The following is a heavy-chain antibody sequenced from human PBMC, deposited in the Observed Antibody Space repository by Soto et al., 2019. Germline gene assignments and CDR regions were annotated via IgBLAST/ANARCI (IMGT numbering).Heavy chain of an antibody. V-gene: IGHV4-39*01. J-gene: IGHJ6*02. CDR3: ARLMRLDFWSDYYGMDV. CDR1: GGSISSSSYY. CDR2: IYYSGST. Sequence: SETLSLTCTVSGGSISSSSYYWGWIRQPPGKGLEWIGSIYYSGSTYYNPSLKSRVTISVDTSKNQFSLKLSSVTAADTAVYYCARLMRLDFWSDYYGMDVWGQGTTVTVSS. D-gene: IGHD3-3*01.